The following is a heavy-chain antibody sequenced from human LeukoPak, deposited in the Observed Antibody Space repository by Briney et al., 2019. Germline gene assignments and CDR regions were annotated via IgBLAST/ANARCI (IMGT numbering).Heavy chain of an antibody. CDR1: GYTFTSYD. CDR2: MNPNSGNT. J-gene: IGHJ6*02. V-gene: IGHV1-8*01. D-gene: IGHD2-15*01. Sequence: ASVKVSCKASGYTFTSYDINWVRQATGQGLEWMGWMNPNSGNTGYAQKFQGRVTMTRNTSISTAYMELSSLRSEDTAVYYCARGPNVRYCSGGICYSSYYYYGMDVWGQGTTVTVSS. CDR3: ARGPNVRYCSGGICYSSYYYYGMDV.